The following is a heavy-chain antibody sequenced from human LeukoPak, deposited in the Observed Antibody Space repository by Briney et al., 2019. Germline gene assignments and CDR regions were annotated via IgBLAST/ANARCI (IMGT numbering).Heavy chain of an antibody. Sequence: SVKVSCKASGGTFSSYAISWVRQAPGQGLEWMGRIIPIFGTANYAQKFQGRVTITTDESTSTAYMELSSLRSEDTAVYYCARVGPNDYGDYAFDYWGQRTLVTVSS. D-gene: IGHD4-17*01. CDR3: ARVGPNDYGDYAFDY. CDR1: GGTFSSYA. J-gene: IGHJ4*02. CDR2: IIPIFGTA. V-gene: IGHV1-69*05.